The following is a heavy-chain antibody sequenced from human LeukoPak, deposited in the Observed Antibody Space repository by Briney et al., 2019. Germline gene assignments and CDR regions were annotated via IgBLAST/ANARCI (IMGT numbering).Heavy chain of an antibody. V-gene: IGHV4-34*01. J-gene: IGHJ5*02. CDR3: ARFLLESGAYWFDP. CDR1: GGXFGGYH. CDR2: INHSGST. D-gene: IGHD1-26*01. Sequence: PETPSLTCALYGGXFGGYHCRWIRQPPRKGLDWIGEINHSGSTNYSPSLKSRVTISVDTSKNQFSLKLTSVTAGDTAVYYCARFLLESGAYWFDPWGQGTLVTVSS.